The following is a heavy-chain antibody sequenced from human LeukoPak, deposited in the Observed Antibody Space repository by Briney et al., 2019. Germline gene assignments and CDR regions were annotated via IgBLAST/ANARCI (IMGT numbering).Heavy chain of an antibody. CDR3: ARTRPQDYGTSYMDV. Sequence: SDPLSLPCNLSGDLINSDYWRWLRQTPGEGLEWSRFNFRSGTTDYNPSLQSRATISIDTSRKSFSLKLLSVTAADAAVYYCARTRPQDYGTSYMDVWGTGATVTVSS. D-gene: IGHD4-17*01. J-gene: IGHJ6*03. V-gene: IGHV4-59*07. CDR2: NFRSGTT. CDR1: GDLINSDY.